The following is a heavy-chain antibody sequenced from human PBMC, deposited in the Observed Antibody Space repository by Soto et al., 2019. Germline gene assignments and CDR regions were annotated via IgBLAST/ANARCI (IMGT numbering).Heavy chain of an antibody. CDR1: GYSFSSYW. CDR3: ARLGSIAARSYYYGMYV. CDR2: IYHGDSDT. Sequence: GESLKISCKGSGYSFSSYWIGWVSQMPGKGLEWMGIIYHGDSDTRYSPSFQDKVTISADKSISTADLQWSSLKASDTAMYYCARLGSIAARSYYYGMYVWGQGTTCTVSS. D-gene: IGHD6-6*01. V-gene: IGHV5-51*01. J-gene: IGHJ6*02.